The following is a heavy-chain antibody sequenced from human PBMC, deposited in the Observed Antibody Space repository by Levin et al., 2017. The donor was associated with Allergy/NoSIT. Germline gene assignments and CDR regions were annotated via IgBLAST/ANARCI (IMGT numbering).Heavy chain of an antibody. J-gene: IGHJ5*02. Sequence: LSLTCAASRLAFSNYGMHWVRQAPGKGLEWVAVIWYDGSNKYYADSVKGRFTVSRDNSRNTLYLQMNSLRVEDTAIYFCARDRWESLPASAWFDPWGQGTLVTVSS. CDR1: RLAFSNYG. V-gene: IGHV3-33*01. CDR2: IWYDGSNK. CDR3: ARDRWESLPASAWFDP. D-gene: IGHD1-26*01.